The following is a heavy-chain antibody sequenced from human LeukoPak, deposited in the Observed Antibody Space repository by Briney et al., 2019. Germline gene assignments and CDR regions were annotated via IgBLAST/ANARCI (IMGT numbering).Heavy chain of an antibody. CDR1: GYTFSGTGWY. D-gene: IGHD3-10*01. CDR3: ARDGPAQMVDFDY. V-gene: IGHV1-2*02. CDR2: IYPNNGAT. Sequence: ASVKVSCKASGYTFSGTGWYLYWLRQTPGQGLECMGWIYPNNGATAYAQKFQGRVPMTRDTSITTAYMELSRLRPDDTAVYDCARDGPAQMVDFDYWGQGTLVTVSS. J-gene: IGHJ4*02.